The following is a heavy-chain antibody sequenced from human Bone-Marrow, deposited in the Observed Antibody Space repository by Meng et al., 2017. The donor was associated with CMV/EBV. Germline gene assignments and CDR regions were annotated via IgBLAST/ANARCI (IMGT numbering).Heavy chain of an antibody. J-gene: IGHJ4*02. Sequence: SVKVSCKASGYTFTSYYMHWVRQAPGQGLEWMGGIIPILGIANYAQKFQGRVTITADKSTSTAYMELSSLRSEDTAVYYCARDNYYGSGSYPGGFYYWGQGTLVTVSS. CDR2: IIPILGIA. CDR1: GYTFTSYY. CDR3: ARDNYYGSGSYPGGFYY. D-gene: IGHD3-10*01. V-gene: IGHV1-69*10.